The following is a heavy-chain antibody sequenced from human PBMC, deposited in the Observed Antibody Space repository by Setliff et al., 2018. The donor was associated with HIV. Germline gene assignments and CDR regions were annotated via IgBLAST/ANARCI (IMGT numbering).Heavy chain of an antibody. CDR2: IYYSGST. Sequence: SETLSLTCTVSGGSISSSSYYWGWIRQPPGKGLEWIGNIYYSGSTYYNPSLKSRVTISIRTSKNQFSLELSSVTAADTAVYYCARRDFYGSGSYYSPFDYWGQGTLVTVSS. J-gene: IGHJ4*02. CDR3: ARRDFYGSGSYYSPFDY. D-gene: IGHD3-10*01. CDR1: GGSISSSSYY. V-gene: IGHV4-39*01.